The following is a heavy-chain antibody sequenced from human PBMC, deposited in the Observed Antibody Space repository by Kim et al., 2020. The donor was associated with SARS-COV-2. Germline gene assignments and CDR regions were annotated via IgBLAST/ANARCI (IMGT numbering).Heavy chain of an antibody. D-gene: IGHD6-6*01. CDR2: IYYSGST. CDR3: ARGAEYSSFSDYYYYY. J-gene: IGHJ6*03. CDR1: GGSISSSSYY. Sequence: SETLSLTCTVSGGSISSSSYYWGWIRQPPGKGLEWIGSIYYSGSTYYNPSLKSRVTISVDTSKNQFSLKLSSVTAADTAVYYCARGAEYSSFSDYYYYY. V-gene: IGHV4-39*01.